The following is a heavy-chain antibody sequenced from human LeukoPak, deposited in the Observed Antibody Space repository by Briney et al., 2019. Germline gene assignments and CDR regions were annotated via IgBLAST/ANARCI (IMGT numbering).Heavy chain of an antibody. D-gene: IGHD6-19*01. V-gene: IGHV1-3*01. Sequence: ASVTVSCKASGYTFTSYAMHWVRQAPGQRLEWMGWINAGNGNTKYSQKFQGRVTITRDTSASTAYMELSSLRSEDTAVYYCARASGLKQWLVPHYWGQGTLVTVSS. CDR1: GYTFTSYA. J-gene: IGHJ4*02. CDR2: INAGNGNT. CDR3: ARASGLKQWLVPHY.